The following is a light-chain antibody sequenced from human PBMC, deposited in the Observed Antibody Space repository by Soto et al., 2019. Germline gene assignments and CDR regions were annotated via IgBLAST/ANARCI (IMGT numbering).Light chain of an antibody. CDR2: GAS. J-gene: IGKJ4*01. V-gene: IGKV3-15*01. Sequence: EIVMTQSPATLSVSPGERATLSCRASQSGSSKLAWYQQKPGQAPRLLIYGASTRATGIPARFSGSGSGTEFTLTISSLQGKESAVYCRQQYNNLPPLTFVGGNKVEIK. CDR1: QSGSSK. CDR3: QQYNNLPPLT.